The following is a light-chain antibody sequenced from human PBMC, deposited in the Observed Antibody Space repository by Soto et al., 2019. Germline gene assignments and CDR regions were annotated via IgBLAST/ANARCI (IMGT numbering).Light chain of an antibody. CDR3: QQYHNWPA. CDR2: GAA. CDR1: QSVFSS. Sequence: EIVITQSPATRSVIPCETATLSCRASQSVFSSLAWYQQKPGQAPRLLIYGAATRATGIPARFSGSGSGTEFTLTISSLQSEDFAVYYCQQYHNWPAFGQGTKVDI. J-gene: IGKJ1*01. V-gene: IGKV3-15*01.